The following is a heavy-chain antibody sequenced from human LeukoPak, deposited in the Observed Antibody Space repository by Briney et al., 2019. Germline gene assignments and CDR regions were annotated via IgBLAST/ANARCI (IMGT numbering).Heavy chain of an antibody. CDR2: IYYSGST. V-gene: IGHV4-59*01. CDR1: GGSISSYY. J-gene: IGHJ4*02. Sequence: SETLSLTCTVSGGSISSYYWSWIRQPPGKGLEWIGYIYYSGSTNYNPSLKSRVTISVDTSKNQFSLKLSSVTAADTAVYYCARVQAYGGKGYFNYWGQGTLVTVSS. D-gene: IGHD4-23*01. CDR3: ARVQAYGGKGYFNY.